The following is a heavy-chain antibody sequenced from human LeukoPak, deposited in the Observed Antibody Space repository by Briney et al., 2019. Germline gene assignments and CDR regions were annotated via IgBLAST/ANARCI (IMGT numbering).Heavy chain of an antibody. V-gene: IGHV5-51*01. CDR2: IYPGDSDT. CDR1: GYSFTSYW. CDR3: ARRGAYCGGDCYTDY. D-gene: IGHD2-21*01. Sequence: GESLKISCKGSGYSFTSYWIGWVRQMPGKGLEWMGIIYPGDSDTRYSPSFQGQVTISADKSISTAYLQWSSLKASDTAMYYCARRGAYCGGDCYTDYWGQGTLVTVPS. J-gene: IGHJ4*02.